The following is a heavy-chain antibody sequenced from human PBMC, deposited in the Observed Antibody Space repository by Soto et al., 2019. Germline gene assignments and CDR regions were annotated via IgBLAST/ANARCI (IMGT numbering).Heavy chain of an antibody. CDR1: GYTFTNYG. D-gene: IGHD3-10*01. CDR3: ARGVGSGSYYKQYNWFDP. CDR2: INVYKGNT. V-gene: IGHV1-18*01. Sequence: QVQLVQSGGEVKKPGASVKVSCKASGYTFTNYGISWVRQAPGQGLEWMGWINVYKGNTKYAQKVQGRVTMTTDTSTSTAYMELSSLRSDDTAVYYCARGVGSGSYYKQYNWFDPWGQGTLVTVSS. J-gene: IGHJ5*02.